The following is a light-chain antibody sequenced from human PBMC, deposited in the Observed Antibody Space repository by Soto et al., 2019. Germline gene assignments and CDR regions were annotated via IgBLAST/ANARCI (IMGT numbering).Light chain of an antibody. CDR1: QSVSSSY. Sequence: EIVLTQFPGTLSLSPGERATLSCRASQSVSSSYLAWYQQKPGQAPRLLIYGASSRATGIPDRFSGSGSGTDFTLTISRLEPEDFAVYYCQQYGSSSWTFGQGTRWIS. CDR3: QQYGSSSWT. CDR2: GAS. V-gene: IGKV3-20*01. J-gene: IGKJ1*01.